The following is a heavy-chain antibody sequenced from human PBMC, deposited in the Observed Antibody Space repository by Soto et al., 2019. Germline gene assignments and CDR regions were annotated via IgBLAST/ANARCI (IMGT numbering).Heavy chain of an antibody. Sequence: QVQLVQSGAEVKKPGSSVKVSCKASGGTFSSYAISWVRQAPGQGLEWMGGIIPIFGTANYAQKFQGRVTITADESTSTAYMELSSLRSEDTAVYYCARRNRRSEVGYYYGMDVWGQGTTVTVSS. CDR3: ARRNRRSEVGYYYGMDV. V-gene: IGHV1-69*01. J-gene: IGHJ6*02. D-gene: IGHD3-3*01. CDR1: GGTFSSYA. CDR2: IIPIFGTA.